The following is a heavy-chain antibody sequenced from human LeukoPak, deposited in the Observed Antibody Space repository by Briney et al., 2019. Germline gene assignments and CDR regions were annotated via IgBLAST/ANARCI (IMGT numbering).Heavy chain of an antibody. CDR2: IYTSGST. Sequence: PSETLSLTCTVSGGSISSVSYYWSWIRQPPGKGLEWIGRIYTSGSTHYNPSLKSRVTISVDTSKNQFSLKLSSVTAADTAVYYCARGTMVRGVNDAFDIWGQGTMVTVSS. CDR3: ARGTMVRGVNDAFDI. J-gene: IGHJ3*02. V-gene: IGHV4-61*02. D-gene: IGHD3-10*01. CDR1: GGSISSVSYY.